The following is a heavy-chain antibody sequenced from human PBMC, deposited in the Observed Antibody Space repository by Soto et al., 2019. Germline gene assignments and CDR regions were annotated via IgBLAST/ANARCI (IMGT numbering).Heavy chain of an antibody. J-gene: IGHJ4*02. CDR1: GGTISSYT. V-gene: IGHV1-69*02. CDR2: IIPILGIA. Sequence: GASVKVSCKACGGTISSYTISWVRQAPGQGLEWMGRIIPILGIANYAQKFQGRVTITADKSTSTAYMELSSLRSEDTAVYYCALTGTTRYYFDYWGQGTLVTVSS. CDR3: ALTGTTRYYFDY. D-gene: IGHD1-7*01.